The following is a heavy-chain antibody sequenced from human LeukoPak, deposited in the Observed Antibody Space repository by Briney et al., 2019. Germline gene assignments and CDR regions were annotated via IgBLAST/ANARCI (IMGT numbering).Heavy chain of an antibody. J-gene: IGHJ4*02. CDR1: GFTFSRYS. CDR2: MSSSSVLI. D-gene: IGHD1-26*01. V-gene: IGHV3-21*01. CDR3: AREFDGSASGAGY. Sequence: PGGSLRLSXAASGFTFSRYSMNWLRQAPGEGLEGVSSMSSSSVLIYYGDSVKGRFTVSRDNAKRSLYLQMNSLRADDTAVYYCAREFDGSASGAGYWGQGTLVTVSS.